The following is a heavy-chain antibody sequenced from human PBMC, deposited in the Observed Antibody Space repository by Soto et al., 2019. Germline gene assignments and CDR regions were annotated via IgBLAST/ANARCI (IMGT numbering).Heavy chain of an antibody. CDR2: IYHSGST. CDR3: ARGIVVVPAAFDP. J-gene: IGHJ5*02. CDR1: GYSISSGYY. V-gene: IGHV4-38-2*02. Sequence: SETLSLTCTVSGYSISSGYYWGWIRQPPGKGLEWIGSIYHSGSTYYNPSLKSRVTISVDTSKNQFSLKLSSVTAADTAVYYCARGIVVVPAAFDPWGQGTLVTVSS. D-gene: IGHD2-2*01.